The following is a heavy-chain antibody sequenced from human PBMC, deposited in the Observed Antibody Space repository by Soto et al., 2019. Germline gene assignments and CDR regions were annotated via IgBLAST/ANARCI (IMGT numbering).Heavy chain of an antibody. V-gene: IGHV3-23*01. CDR2: VISSGGNT. J-gene: IGHJ4*02. CDR3: ATYRLGIYFDY. D-gene: IGHD7-27*01. CDR1: GFTFSSYA. Sequence: PGGSLRLSCAASGFTFSSYAMSWVRQAPGKGLEWVSGVISSGGNTYYADSVKGRFTISRDNSKNTLYLQMNSLRAEDTALYYSATYRLGIYFDYWGQGALVTVSS.